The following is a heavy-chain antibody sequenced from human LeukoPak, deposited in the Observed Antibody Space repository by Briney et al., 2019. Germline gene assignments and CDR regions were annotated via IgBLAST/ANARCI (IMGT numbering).Heavy chain of an antibody. D-gene: IGHD1-26*01. CDR2: IYDSGST. Sequence: PSETLSLTCTVSGGSIRSSYYYWGWIRQPPGKGLEWIGYIYDSGSTNYNPSLKSRVTISVDTSKNQFSLKLNSVTAADTAVYYCARVGGTNLYYYGLDVWGQGTTVTVSS. CDR1: GGSIRSSYYY. J-gene: IGHJ6*02. V-gene: IGHV4-61*05. CDR3: ARVGGTNLYYYGLDV.